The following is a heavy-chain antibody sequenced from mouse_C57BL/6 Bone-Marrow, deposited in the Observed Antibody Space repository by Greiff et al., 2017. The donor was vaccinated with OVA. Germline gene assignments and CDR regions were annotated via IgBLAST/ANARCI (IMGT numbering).Heavy chain of an antibody. D-gene: IGHD2-1*01. CDR1: GYTFTSYW. CDR3: AKKHYYGNWFAY. Sequence: QVQLQQPGAELVKPGASVKLSCKASGYTFTSYWMQWVKQRPGQGLEWIGEIDPSDSYTNYNQKFKGKATLTVDTSSSTAYMQLSSLTSEDSAVYYCAKKHYYGNWFAYWGQGTLVTVSA. CDR2: IDPSDSYT. V-gene: IGHV1-50*01. J-gene: IGHJ3*01.